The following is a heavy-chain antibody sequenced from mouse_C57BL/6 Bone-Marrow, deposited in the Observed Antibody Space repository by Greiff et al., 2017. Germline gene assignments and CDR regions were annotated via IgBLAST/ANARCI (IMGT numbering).Heavy chain of an antibody. V-gene: IGHV1-85*01. J-gene: IGHJ2*01. CDR1: GYTFTSYD. CDR2: IYPRDGST. D-gene: IGHD1-1*01. CDR3: ARSGVTTVVAYYFDY. Sequence: QVQPQQSGPELVKPGASVKLSCKASGYTFTSYDINWVKQRPGQGLEWIGWIYPRDGSTKYNEKFKGKATLTVDTSSSTAYMELHSLTSEDSAVYFCARSGVTTVVAYYFDYWGQGTTLTVSS.